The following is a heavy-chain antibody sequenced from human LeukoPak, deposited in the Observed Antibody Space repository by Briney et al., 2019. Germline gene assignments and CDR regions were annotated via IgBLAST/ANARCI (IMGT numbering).Heavy chain of an antibody. D-gene: IGHD3-22*01. CDR2: IYYSGST. CDR1: GGSISSYY. Sequence: PSETLSLTCTVSGGSISSYYWSWIRQPPGKGLEWIGYIYYSGSTNYNPSLKSRVTISVDTSKNQFSLKLSSVTAADTAVYYCARAEYYYDSSGLAPNPGVFDYWGQGTLVIVSS. CDR3: ARAEYYYDSSGLAPNPGVFDY. V-gene: IGHV4-59*01. J-gene: IGHJ4*02.